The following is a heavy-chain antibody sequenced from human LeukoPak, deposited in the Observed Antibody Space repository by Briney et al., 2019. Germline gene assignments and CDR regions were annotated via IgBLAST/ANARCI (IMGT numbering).Heavy chain of an antibody. D-gene: IGHD1-26*01. V-gene: IGHV4-61*02. CDR3: ARGVGAFDY. J-gene: IGHJ4*02. CDR1: GGSISSGSYY. Sequence: SETLSLTCTVPGGSISSGSYYWSWIRQPAGKGLEWIGRIYTSGSTNYNPSLKSRVTISVDTSKNQFSLKLSSVTAADTAVYYCARGVGAFDYWGQGTLVTASS. CDR2: IYTSGST.